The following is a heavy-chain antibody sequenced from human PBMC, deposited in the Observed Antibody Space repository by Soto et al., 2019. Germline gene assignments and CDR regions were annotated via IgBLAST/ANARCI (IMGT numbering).Heavy chain of an antibody. V-gene: IGHV3-74*01. CDR3: ARSLPGTYGAFDL. J-gene: IGHJ3*01. Sequence: EVQVEESGGGLVQPGGSLRLSCAASGFTFRSYWMHWVRQAPGKGLLWVSRISGDGSGTNYADADKGRFTISRDNAKNTLYLQMNSLRAEDTAVYYCARSLPGTYGAFDLWGQGTMVTVSS. CDR1: GFTFRSYW. CDR2: ISGDGSGT. D-gene: IGHD1-7*01.